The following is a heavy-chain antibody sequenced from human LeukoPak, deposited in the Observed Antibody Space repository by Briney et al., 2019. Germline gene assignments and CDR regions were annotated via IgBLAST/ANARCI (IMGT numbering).Heavy chain of an antibody. J-gene: IGHJ6*02. D-gene: IGHD3-10*01. Sequence: SETLSLTCAVYGGSFSGYYWSWIRQPPGKGLEWIGEINHSGSTNYNPSLKSRVTISVDTSKNQFSLKLSSVTAADTAVYYCAREKEGWFGEFLYGMDVWGQGTTVTVSS. CDR1: GGSFSGYY. V-gene: IGHV4-34*01. CDR2: INHSGST. CDR3: AREKEGWFGEFLYGMDV.